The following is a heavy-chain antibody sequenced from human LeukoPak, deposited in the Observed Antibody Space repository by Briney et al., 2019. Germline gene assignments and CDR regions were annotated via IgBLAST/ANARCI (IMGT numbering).Heavy chain of an antibody. CDR2: IYPRDGST. CDR1: GYTFTNNY. V-gene: IGHV1-46*01. J-gene: IGHJ4*02. CDR3: ARDQEGFDY. Sequence: ASVKVSCKASGYTFTNNYLYWVRQAPGQGLEWMGMIYPRDGSTSYAQNFQGRVTVTRDTSTTTVHMELRGLRSEDTAVYYCARDQEGFDYWGQGTVVTVSS.